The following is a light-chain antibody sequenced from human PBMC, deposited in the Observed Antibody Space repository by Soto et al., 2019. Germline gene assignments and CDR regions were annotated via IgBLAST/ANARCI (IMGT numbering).Light chain of an antibody. CDR3: SSYTSSRTLVYV. Sequence: QSVLTQPASVSGAPGQSITISCTGTSSDVGGYNYVSWYQQHPGKAPKLMIYDVSNRPSEVPNRFSGSKSGNTASLTISGLQAEDEAEYYCSSYTSSRTLVYVVCTGTKLTVL. CDR1: SSDVGGYNY. CDR2: DVS. J-gene: IGLJ1*01. V-gene: IGLV2-14*03.